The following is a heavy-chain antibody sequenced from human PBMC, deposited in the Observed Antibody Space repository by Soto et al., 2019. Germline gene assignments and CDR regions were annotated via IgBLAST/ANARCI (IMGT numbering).Heavy chain of an antibody. CDR2: IYSGGST. CDR3: ARAIAAAGILPPRRGVDFDY. D-gene: IGHD6-13*01. CDR1: GFSVSSNY. J-gene: IGHJ4*02. Sequence: EVQMVESGGGLVQSGGSLRLSCAASGFSVSSNYMGWVRQAPGKGLEWVSVIYSGGSTYYADAVKDRFTISRHNLKNTLDLQMNTLRPEDTAVYYCARAIAAAGILPPRRGVDFDYWGQGTLVTVSS. V-gene: IGHV3-53*04.